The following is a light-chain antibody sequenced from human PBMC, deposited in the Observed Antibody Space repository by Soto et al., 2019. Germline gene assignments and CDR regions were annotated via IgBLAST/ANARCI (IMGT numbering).Light chain of an antibody. CDR2: GAS. Sequence: EIVMTQSPATLSVSPGERATLSCRASQSVSSNLAWYQQKPGQAPRLLIYGASIRATGIPARFSGSGSWTEFTLTISSLQSEDFAVYYCQQYNTWPPITCGQGTRLEI. V-gene: IGKV3-15*01. J-gene: IGKJ5*01. CDR1: QSVSSN. CDR3: QQYNTWPPIT.